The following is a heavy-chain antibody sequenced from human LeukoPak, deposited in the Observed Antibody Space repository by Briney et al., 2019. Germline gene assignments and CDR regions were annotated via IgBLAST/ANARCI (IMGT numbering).Heavy chain of an antibody. J-gene: IGHJ4*02. V-gene: IGHV3-23*01. CDR1: GFTFSSYA. CDR3: AKIPQVSIFGVPNFDD. Sequence: GGSLRLSCAASGFTFSSYAMTWVRQAPGKGLEWVPCISGSGDNTYYPDSVRGRFTISRDNFKNTLYLQMDSLRAEDTAVYYCAKIPQVSIFGVPNFDDWGRGTLVTVSS. CDR2: ISGSGDNT. D-gene: IGHD3-3*01.